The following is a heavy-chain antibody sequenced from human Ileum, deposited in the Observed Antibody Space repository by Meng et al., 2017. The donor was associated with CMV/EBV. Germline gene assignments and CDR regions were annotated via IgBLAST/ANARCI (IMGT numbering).Heavy chain of an antibody. V-gene: IGHV4-59*01. Sequence: GSLRLSCTVSGGPISSYYWTWIRQPPGKGLEWIGHVYYTGSTNYNPSLKSRLAISIDMSKNQFSLKMSSVTTADTAVYFCARHYNWGWSDYWGQGTLVTVSS. CDR1: GGPISSYY. CDR3: ARHYNWGWSDY. J-gene: IGHJ4*02. CDR2: VYYTGST. D-gene: IGHD1-1*01.